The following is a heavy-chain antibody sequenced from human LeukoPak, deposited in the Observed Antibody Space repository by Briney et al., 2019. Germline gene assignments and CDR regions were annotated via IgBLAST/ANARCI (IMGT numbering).Heavy chain of an antibody. CDR1: GFTFSDYD. CDR2: ISSSGSTI. J-gene: IGHJ5*02. Sequence: PGGSLRLSCSASGFTFSDYDMNWVRQAPGKGPEWVSYISSSGSTIYYADSVKGRFTISRDNAKNSLYLQMNSLRAEDTAVYYCARRGYYGSGSYYDWFDPWGQGTLVTVSS. CDR3: ARRGYYGSGSYYDWFDP. V-gene: IGHV3-11*01. D-gene: IGHD3-10*01.